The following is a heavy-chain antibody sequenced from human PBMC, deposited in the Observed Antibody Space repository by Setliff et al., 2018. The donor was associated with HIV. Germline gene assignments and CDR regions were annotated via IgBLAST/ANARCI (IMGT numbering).Heavy chain of an antibody. CDR2: MKYDGTEI. D-gene: IGHD3-9*01. CDR3: VREGEYFDTIGHYLVRRFFDL. V-gene: IGHV3-7*01. CDR1: GFSFRTYW. Sequence: AGGSLRLSCAASGFSFRTYWMSWVRQAPGKGLEWVANMKYDGTEIYYVDAVKGRFTISRDNAKKSVFLHMNSLRGEDTAVYYCVREGEYFDTIGHYLVRRFFDLWGQGTMVTVS. J-gene: IGHJ3*01.